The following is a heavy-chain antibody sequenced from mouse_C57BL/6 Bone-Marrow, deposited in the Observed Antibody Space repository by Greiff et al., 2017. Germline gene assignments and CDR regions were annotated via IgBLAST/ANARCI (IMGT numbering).Heavy chain of an antibody. J-gene: IGHJ3*01. V-gene: IGHV6-6*01. Sequence: DVKLVESGGGLVQPGGSMKLSCAASGFTFSDAWMDWVRQSPEKGLEWVAEIRNKANNHATYYAESVKGRFTISRDDSNSSVYLQMNSLRAEDTGIYYCASDYDGYYVGFAYWGQGTLVTVSA. CDR2: IRNKANNHAT. CDR1: GFTFSDAW. CDR3: ASDYDGYYVGFAY. D-gene: IGHD2-3*01.